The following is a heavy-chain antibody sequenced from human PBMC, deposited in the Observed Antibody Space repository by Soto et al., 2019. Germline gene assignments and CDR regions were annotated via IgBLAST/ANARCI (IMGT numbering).Heavy chain of an antibody. CDR1: GYTFTNYV. V-gene: IGHV1-18*01. J-gene: IGHJ5*02. Sequence: ASVKVSCKASGYTFTNYVINWVRQAPGQGLEWMGWISPHNGNKNYAQNLQGRVAMTTDTSTSTAYMELRSLRSDDTAVYYCARGLSVDYHWFDPWGQGTLVTVS. D-gene: IGHD4-17*01. CDR3: ARGLSVDYHWFDP. CDR2: ISPHNGNK.